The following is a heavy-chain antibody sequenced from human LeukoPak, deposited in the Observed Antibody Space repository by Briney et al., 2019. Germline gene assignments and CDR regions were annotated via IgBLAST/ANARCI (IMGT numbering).Heavy chain of an antibody. V-gene: IGHV4-34*10. J-gene: IGHJ4*02. CDR3: AADGDANSLAL. D-gene: IGHD2-21*01. Sequence: PSETLSLTCAVYGRSFSGYYWSWIRQPPGKGLEWIGTISANGNTFYNRSLKTRVTLAIDTSKNQFSLKVTSVTAADTAVYYCAADGDANSLALWGQGTLVTVSS. CDR2: ISANGNT. CDR1: GRSFSGYY.